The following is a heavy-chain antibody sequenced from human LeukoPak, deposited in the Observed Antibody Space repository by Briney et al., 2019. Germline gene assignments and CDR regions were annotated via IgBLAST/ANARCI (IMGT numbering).Heavy chain of an antibody. Sequence: ASVKVSCKASGYTFTDHYLHWVRQAPGQGLEWMGWINPNSGGTNYAQKFQGRVTMSRDTSISTAYMELSRLRSDDTAVYYCARGGYYYDSSGYYGTDYWGQGTLVTVSS. D-gene: IGHD3-22*01. CDR1: GYTFTDHY. CDR2: INPNSGGT. V-gene: IGHV1-2*02. J-gene: IGHJ4*02. CDR3: ARGGYYYDSSGYYGTDY.